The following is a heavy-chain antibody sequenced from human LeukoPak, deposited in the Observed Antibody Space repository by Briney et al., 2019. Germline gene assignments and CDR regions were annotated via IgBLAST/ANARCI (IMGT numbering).Heavy chain of an antibody. CDR2: IYRSGIT. D-gene: IGHD4-17*01. CDR3: ARGASTVTGYFDY. J-gene: IGHJ4*02. Sequence: SETLSLTCAVSGASISSYNCWGWVRQSPGKVLEWIGEIYRSGITDYNPSLKSRVTISVDKSKDQFSLKLNSVTAADTAMYYCARGASTVTGYFDYWGQGTLVTVSS. CDR1: GASISSYNC. V-gene: IGHV4-4*02.